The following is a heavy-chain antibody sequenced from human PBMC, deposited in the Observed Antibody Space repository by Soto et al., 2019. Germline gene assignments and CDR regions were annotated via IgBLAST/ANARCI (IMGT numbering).Heavy chain of an antibody. D-gene: IGHD2-15*01. Sequence: EVQLLESGGGLVQPGGSLRLSCAASGFTFINYAMSWVRQAPGKGLEWVSTISGGGDGTYYADSVKGHFTISRDNSKNTVYLQMNSLRAEDTAIYYCAKKGLGSLKTYCSGSGCHYAFDIWGQGTMVTVSS. J-gene: IGHJ3*02. CDR2: ISGGGDGT. V-gene: IGHV3-23*01. CDR3: AKKGLGSLKTYCSGSGCHYAFDI. CDR1: GFTFINYA.